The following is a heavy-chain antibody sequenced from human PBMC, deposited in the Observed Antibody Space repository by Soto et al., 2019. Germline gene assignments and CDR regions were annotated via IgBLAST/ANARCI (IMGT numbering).Heavy chain of an antibody. CDR3: ARVRQLVSYYYGMDV. Sequence: PSETLSLTCTVSCGSISSYYWSWIQQPPGKGLEWIGYIYYSGSTNYNPSLKSRVTISVDTSKNQFSLKLSSVTAADTAVYYCARVRQLVSYYYGMDVWGQGTTVTVSS. CDR2: IYYSGST. J-gene: IGHJ6*02. CDR1: CGSISSYY. D-gene: IGHD6-13*01. V-gene: IGHV4-59*01.